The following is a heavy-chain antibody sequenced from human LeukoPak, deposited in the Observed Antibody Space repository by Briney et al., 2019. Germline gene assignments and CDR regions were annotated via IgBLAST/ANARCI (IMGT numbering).Heavy chain of an antibody. V-gene: IGHV4-59*01. D-gene: IGHD5-24*01. CDR2: IYYSGST. Sequence: SETLSLTCTVSGGSFSSYYWSWIRQPPGKGLEWIGYIYYSGSTNYNPSLKSRVTISVDTSKNQFSLKLSSVTAADTAVYYCAREAVEMGRTFDYWGQGTLVTVSS. J-gene: IGHJ4*02. CDR3: AREAVEMGRTFDY. CDR1: GGSFSSYY.